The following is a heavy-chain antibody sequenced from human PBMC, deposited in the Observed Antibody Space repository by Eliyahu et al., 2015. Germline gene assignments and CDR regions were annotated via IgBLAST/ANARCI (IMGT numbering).Heavy chain of an antibody. J-gene: IGHJ6*02. D-gene: IGHD5-24*01. V-gene: IGHV1-2*06. CDR3: ASKTRDGFYYYGMDV. CDR2: INPDSGGT. Sequence: QVQLVQSGAEVKKPGASVKVSCEASGYTFTGYYMHWVRQAPGQGLEWMGRINPDSGGTNYAQKFQGRVTMTRDTSISTAYMELSRLRSDDTAVYYCASKTRDGFYYYGMDVWGQGTTVTVSS. CDR1: GYTFTGYY.